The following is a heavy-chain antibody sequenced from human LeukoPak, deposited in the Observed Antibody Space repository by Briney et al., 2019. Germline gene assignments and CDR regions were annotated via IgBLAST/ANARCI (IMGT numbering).Heavy chain of an antibody. Sequence: SETLSLTCTDSSGSISNYYWSWIRQPPGKGLEWIGYIYYSGSTNYRPSLKSRVTISVDTSKNQFSLKLSSVTAADTAVYYCARYSYGSLGPKDAFDIWGQGTLVTVSS. V-gene: IGHV4-59*01. CDR3: ARYSYGSLGPKDAFDI. D-gene: IGHD5-18*01. CDR1: SGSISNYY. J-gene: IGHJ3*02. CDR2: IYYSGST.